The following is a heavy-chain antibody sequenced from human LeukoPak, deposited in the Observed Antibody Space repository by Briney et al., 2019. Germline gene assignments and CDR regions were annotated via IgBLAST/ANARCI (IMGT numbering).Heavy chain of an antibody. V-gene: IGHV4-34*01. CDR2: INHSGST. CDR1: GGSFSGYH. J-gene: IGHJ4*02. CDR3: ARGRVGLYASFDY. Sequence: PSETLSPTFAVYGGSFSGYHWSWVRPPPRKGLGWIGEINHSGSTNYNPSLKSRVTISVDTSKNQFSLKLSSVTAADTAVYYCARGRVGLYASFDYWGQGTLVTVSS. D-gene: IGHD2-2*01.